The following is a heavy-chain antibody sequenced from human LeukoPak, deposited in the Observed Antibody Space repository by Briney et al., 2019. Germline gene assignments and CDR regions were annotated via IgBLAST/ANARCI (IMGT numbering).Heavy chain of an antibody. CDR3: AKAGGYCSSTSCSATGYFQH. D-gene: IGHD2-2*01. CDR2: ISGSGGST. CDR1: GFTFSSYA. V-gene: IGHV3-23*01. Sequence: GGSLRLSCAASGFTFSSYAMSWVRQAPGKGLEWVSAISGSGGSTYYADSVKGRFTISRDNSKNTLYLQMNSLRAEDTAVYYCAKAGGYCSSTSCSATGYFQHWGQGTLVTVSS. J-gene: IGHJ1*01.